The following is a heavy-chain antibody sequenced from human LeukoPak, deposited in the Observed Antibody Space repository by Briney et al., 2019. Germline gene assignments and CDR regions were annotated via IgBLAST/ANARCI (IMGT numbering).Heavy chain of an antibody. D-gene: IGHD2-2*01. J-gene: IGHJ5*02. CDR2: IRSKANSYAT. CDR1: GFTFSGSA. Sequence: GGSLRLSCAASGFTFSGSAMHWVRQASGKGLEWVGRIRSKANSYATAYAASVKGRFTISRDDSKNTAYLQMNSLKTEDTAVYYCTRLYCSSTSCLNWFDPWDQGTLVTVSS. V-gene: IGHV3-73*01. CDR3: TRLYCSSTSCLNWFDP.